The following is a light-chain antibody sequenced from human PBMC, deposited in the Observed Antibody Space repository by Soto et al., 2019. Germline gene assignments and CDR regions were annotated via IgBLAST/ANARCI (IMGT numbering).Light chain of an antibody. CDR2: DAS. Sequence: DIQMTQSPSSLSASVGDRVTITCQASQDISNYLNWYQQKTGKAPKLLIYDASNLETGVPSRFSGSGSGTDFTFTISSLQPEDIATYYCQQYDNLPRSTFGGGTKVEIK. V-gene: IGKV1-33*01. CDR3: QQYDNLPRST. CDR1: QDISNY. J-gene: IGKJ4*01.